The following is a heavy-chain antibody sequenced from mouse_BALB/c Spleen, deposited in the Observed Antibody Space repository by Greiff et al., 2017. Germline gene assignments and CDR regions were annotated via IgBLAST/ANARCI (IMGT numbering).Heavy chain of an antibody. V-gene: IGHV3-2*02. CDR1: GYSITSDYA. CDR3: AREGNGNYYWYFDV. D-gene: IGHD2-1*01. J-gene: IGHJ1*01. Sequence: EVKLVESGPGLVKPSQSLSLTCTVTGYSITSDYAWNWIRQFPGNKLEWMGYISYSGSTSYNPSLKSRISITRDTSKNQFFLQLNSVTTEDTATYYCAREGNGNYYWYFDVWGAGTTVTVSS. CDR2: ISYSGST.